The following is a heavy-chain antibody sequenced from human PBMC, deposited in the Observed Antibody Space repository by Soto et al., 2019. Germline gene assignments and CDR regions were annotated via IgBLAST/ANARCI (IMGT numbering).Heavy chain of an antibody. CDR1: GYTFIHYY. CDR2: INPNGGST. Sequence: QVQLVQSGAEVKKPGATVKISCKASGYTFIHYYIHWVRQAPGQGLEWMAIINPNGGSTNYAQKFQGRVTVTSDMSTTTVSMELNSLESDDTAVYFFARSLLQGDFWGQGTLVTVSS. CDR3: ARSLLQGDF. D-gene: IGHD2-21*01. J-gene: IGHJ4*02. V-gene: IGHV1-46*01.